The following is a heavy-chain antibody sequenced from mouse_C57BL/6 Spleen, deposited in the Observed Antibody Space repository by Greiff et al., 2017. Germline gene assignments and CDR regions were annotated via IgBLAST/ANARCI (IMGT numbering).Heavy chain of an antibody. CDR2: IYPSDSET. J-gene: IGHJ3*01. Sequence: QVQLQQSGAELVRPGSSVKLSCKASGYTFTSYWMDWVKQRPGQGLEWIGNIYPSDSETHYNQKFKDKATLTVDKSSSTAYMQLSSLTSEDSAVYYCASWWDRAWFAYWGQGTLVTVSA. CDR3: ASWWDRAWFAY. V-gene: IGHV1-61*01. D-gene: IGHD3-3*01. CDR1: GYTFTSYW.